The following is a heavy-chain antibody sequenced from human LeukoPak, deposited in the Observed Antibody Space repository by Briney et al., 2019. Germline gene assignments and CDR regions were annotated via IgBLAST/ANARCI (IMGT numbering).Heavy chain of an antibody. CDR2: INHSGST. J-gene: IGHJ4*02. CDR1: GGSFSGYY. Sequence: PSETLSLTCAVYGGSFSGYYWSWIRQPPGKGLEWIGGINHSGSTNYNPSLKSRVTISVDTSKNQFSLKLSSVTAADTAVYYCARHSSSGYSYWGQGTLVTVSS. V-gene: IGHV4-34*01. D-gene: IGHD3-22*01. CDR3: ARHSSSGYSY.